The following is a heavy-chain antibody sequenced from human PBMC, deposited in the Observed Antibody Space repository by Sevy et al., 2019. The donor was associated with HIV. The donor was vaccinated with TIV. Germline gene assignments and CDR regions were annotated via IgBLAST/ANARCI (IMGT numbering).Heavy chain of an antibody. CDR3: ARAIYGSGSYFGFDY. CDR2: INWNGGST. V-gene: IGHV3-20*04. D-gene: IGHD3-10*01. Sequence: GGSLRLSCAASGFTFDDYGMSWVRQAPGKGLEWVSGINWNGGSTGYADSVKGRFTISRDNAKNSLYLQMNSLRAEDTALYYCARAIYGSGSYFGFDYWGQGTLVTVSS. CDR1: GFTFDDYG. J-gene: IGHJ4*02.